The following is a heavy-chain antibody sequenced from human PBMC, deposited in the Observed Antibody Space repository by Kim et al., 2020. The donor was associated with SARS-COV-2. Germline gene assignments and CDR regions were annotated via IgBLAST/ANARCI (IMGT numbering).Heavy chain of an antibody. CDR2: TSSDGNVR. J-gene: IGHJ4*02. CDR3: AREGYASGTIGDFDY. V-gene: IGHV3-30*04. Sequence: GGSLRLSCLASGFTFSTYAMTWVRQAPGKGLEWVAVTSSDGNVRYYADSVKGRFTISRANSKNTLYLQMNSRSAEDTAMYYCAREGYASGTIGDFDYWGQGTLVTVSS. D-gene: IGHD3-16*01. CDR1: GFTFSTYA.